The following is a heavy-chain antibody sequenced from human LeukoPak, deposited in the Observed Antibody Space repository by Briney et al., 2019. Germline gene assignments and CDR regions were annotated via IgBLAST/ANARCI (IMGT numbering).Heavy chain of an antibody. CDR2: IFSNDEK. J-gene: IGHJ4*02. D-gene: IGHD5-18*01. CDR3: ARVRGYSYGYVDY. Sequence: SGPTLVNPTETLTLTCTVSGFSLSNARMGVSWIRQPPGKALEWLAHIFSNDEKSYSTSLKSRLTISKDTSKNQVVLTMTNMDPVDTATYYCARVRGYSYGYVDYWGQGTLVTVSS. V-gene: IGHV2-26*01. CDR1: GFSLSNARMG.